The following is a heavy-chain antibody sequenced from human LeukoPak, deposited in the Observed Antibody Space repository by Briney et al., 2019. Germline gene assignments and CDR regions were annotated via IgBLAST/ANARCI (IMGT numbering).Heavy chain of an antibody. J-gene: IGHJ4*02. D-gene: IGHD5-18*01. CDR1: GFTFSHYA. CDR2: ISSSDDTT. CDR3: AKGSSPYSSNPWDY. Sequence: GGSLRLSCAASGFTFSHYAMSWVRQAPGKGLEWVSGISSSDDTTYYADSVKGRFTIPRDNSKNTLYLQMNSLRAEDAAVYYCAKGSSPYSSNPWDYWGQGTLVTVSS. V-gene: IGHV3-23*01.